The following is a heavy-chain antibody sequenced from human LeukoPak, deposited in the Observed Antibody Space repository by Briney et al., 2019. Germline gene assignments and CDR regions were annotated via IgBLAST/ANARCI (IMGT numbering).Heavy chain of an antibody. CDR1: GYSFTGYY. CDR3: ARGTMNPDY. J-gene: IGHJ4*02. V-gene: IGHV1-2*02. D-gene: IGHD3-22*01. CDR2: INPYSGDT. Sequence: GASVKVSCKASGYSFTGYYMHWVRQAPGQGLEWMGWINPYSGDTDYAQKFQGRVTMTTDTSISTAYMELNSLRSDDTAVYYCARGTMNPDYWGQGTLVTVSS.